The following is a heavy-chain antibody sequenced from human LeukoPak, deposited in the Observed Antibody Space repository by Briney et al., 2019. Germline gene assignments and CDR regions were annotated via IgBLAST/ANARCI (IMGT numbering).Heavy chain of an antibody. V-gene: IGHV4-38-2*02. CDR2: INHSGST. Sequence: SETLSFTCTVSGYSISSGYYWSWIRPPPGKGLEWIGEINHSGSTNYNPSLKSRFTISVDTSKNQFSLKLRSVSAAATAVYYCARHRRVVTGYYDHYMDVWGKGTTVTISS. D-gene: IGHD4-23*01. J-gene: IGHJ6*03. CDR1: GYSISSGYY. CDR3: ARHRRVVTGYYDHYMDV.